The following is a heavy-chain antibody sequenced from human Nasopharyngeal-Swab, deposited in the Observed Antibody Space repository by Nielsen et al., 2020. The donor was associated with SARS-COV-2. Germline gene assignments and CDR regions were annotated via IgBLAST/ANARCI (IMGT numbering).Heavy chain of an antibody. V-gene: IGHV3-30*03. Sequence: GASLQISCAASGFTFSSYGMHWVPQAPGKGLEWVAVISYDGSNKYYADSVKGRFTISRDNSKNTLYLQMNSLRAEDTAVYYCARNTYYDFWSGYHYGMDVWGQGTTVTVSS. CDR2: ISYDGSNK. CDR3: ARNTYYDFWSGYHYGMDV. CDR1: GFTFSSYG. D-gene: IGHD3-3*01. J-gene: IGHJ6*02.